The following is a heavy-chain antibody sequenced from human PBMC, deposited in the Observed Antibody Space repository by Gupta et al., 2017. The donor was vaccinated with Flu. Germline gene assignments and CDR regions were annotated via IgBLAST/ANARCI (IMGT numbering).Heavy chain of an antibody. D-gene: IGHD5-18*01. CDR3: VKDRTLGGDTAMVTGGY. J-gene: IGHJ4*02. CDR2: ISSNGGST. V-gene: IGHV3-64D*06. Sequence: EVQLVESGGGLVQPGWSLRLSCSASGFTFSSYAMHWVRQAPGKGLEYVSAISSNGGSTYYADSVKGRFTISRDNSKNTLYLQMNSLRAEDTAVYYCVKDRTLGGDTAMVTGGYWGQGTLVTVSS. CDR1: GFTFSSYA.